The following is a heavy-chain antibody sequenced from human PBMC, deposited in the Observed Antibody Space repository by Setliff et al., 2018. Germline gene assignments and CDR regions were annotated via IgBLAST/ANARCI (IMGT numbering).Heavy chain of an antibody. CDR3: ARVESMVRGKNILRHFDY. CDR2: VTVYNGNT. J-gene: IGHJ4*02. Sequence: GASVKVSCKASGYTFSNYGVTWVRQAPGQGLEWMGWVTVYNGNTKYAQNLQGRLTLTTDISTSTAYMELGSLTTDDTAVYYCARVESMVRGKNILRHFDYWGQGIQVTVCS. D-gene: IGHD3-10*01. CDR1: GYTFSNYG. V-gene: IGHV1-18*01.